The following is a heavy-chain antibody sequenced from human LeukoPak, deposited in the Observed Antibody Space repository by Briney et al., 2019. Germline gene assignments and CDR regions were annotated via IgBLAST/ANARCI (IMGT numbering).Heavy chain of an antibody. J-gene: IGHJ4*02. V-gene: IGHV3-21*01. CDR3: ARSPAYYYDSSGYYYHYFDY. D-gene: IGHD3-22*01. Sequence: GSLXXSXAASGFTFSSYSMNWVRQAPGKGXEWVSSISSSSSYIYYADSVKGRFTISRDNAKNSLYLQMNSLRAEDTAVYYCARSPAYYYDSSGYYYHYFDYWGQGTLVTVSS. CDR2: ISSSSSYI. CDR1: GFTFSSYS.